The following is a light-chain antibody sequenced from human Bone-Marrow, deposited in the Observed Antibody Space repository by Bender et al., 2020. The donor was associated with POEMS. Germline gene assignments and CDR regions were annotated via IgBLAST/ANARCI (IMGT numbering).Light chain of an antibody. V-gene: IGLV2-11*01. J-gene: IGLJ3*02. CDR2: EAT. CDR3: SSWDDSLSGWV. Sequence: QSALTQPRSVSGSPGQSVTISCTGISSDVGHYGFVSWYQQFPDKAPQLIVYEATKRPSGVSDRFSGSKAGTSASLAISDIQSEDEGDYYCSSWDDSLSGWVFGGGTKLTVL. CDR1: SSDVGHYGF.